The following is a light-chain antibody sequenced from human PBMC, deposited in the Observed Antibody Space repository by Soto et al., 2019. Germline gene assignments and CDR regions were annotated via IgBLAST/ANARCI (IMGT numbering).Light chain of an antibody. J-gene: IGKJ1*01. Sequence: DIVMTQSPATLSVSPGERVTLPCRASQSISINLAWYQQKPGQAPRLLIYGASTRATGIPARFSGSGSGTEFTLTISSLQSEDFAVYYCQQFNNWPPWTFGPGTKVVIK. CDR2: GAS. V-gene: IGKV3-15*01. CDR3: QQFNNWPPWT. CDR1: QSISIN.